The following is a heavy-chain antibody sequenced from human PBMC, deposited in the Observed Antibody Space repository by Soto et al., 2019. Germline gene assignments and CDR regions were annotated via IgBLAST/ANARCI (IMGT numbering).Heavy chain of an antibody. CDR1: GYTFTNYY. V-gene: IGHV1-46*01. Sequence: QVQLVQSGAEVKKPGASVKVSCKASGYTFTNYYIHWVRQAPGQGLEWMGIINPTGGSTNYAQKFQGRVTLTMDTSTSTVYMELSSLRFEDTAVYYCARYLAAADYWGQGTLVTVSS. J-gene: IGHJ4*02. CDR3: ARYLAAADY. CDR2: INPTGGST. D-gene: IGHD6-13*01.